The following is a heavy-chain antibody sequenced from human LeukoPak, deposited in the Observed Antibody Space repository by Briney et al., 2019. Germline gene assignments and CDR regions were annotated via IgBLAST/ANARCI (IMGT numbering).Heavy chain of an antibody. CDR3: AKLITMVRGVIALDAFDI. CDR2: ISGSGGST. Sequence: GGSLRLSCAPSGFTFSSYAMSWVRQAPGKGLEWVSAISGSGGSTYYADSVKGRFTISRDNSKNTLYLQMSSLRAEDTAVYYCAKLITMVRGVIALDAFDIWGQGTMVTVSS. V-gene: IGHV3-23*01. J-gene: IGHJ3*02. CDR1: GFTFSSYA. D-gene: IGHD3-10*01.